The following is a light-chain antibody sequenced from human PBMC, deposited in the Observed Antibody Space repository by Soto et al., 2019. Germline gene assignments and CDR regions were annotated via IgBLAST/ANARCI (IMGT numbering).Light chain of an antibody. V-gene: IGLV2-23*01. CDR1: VGSYNL. CDR3: CSYVVSTWV. CDR2: EGN. J-gene: IGLJ3*02. Sequence: QSALTQPASVSGSPGQSITISCTDVGSYNLVSWYEHHPGKAPKLIIYEGNKRPSGVSNRFSGSQSGNTASLTISGLQAEDEADDYCCSYVVSTWVFGGGTKLTVL.